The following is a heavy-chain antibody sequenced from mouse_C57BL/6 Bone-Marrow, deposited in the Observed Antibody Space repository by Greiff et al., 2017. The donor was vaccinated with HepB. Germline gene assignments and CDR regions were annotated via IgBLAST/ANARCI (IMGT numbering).Heavy chain of an antibody. J-gene: IGHJ1*03. D-gene: IGHD1-1*02. Sequence: QVQLKQSGAELVKPGASVKLSCKASGYTFTEYTIHWVKQRSGQGLEWIGWFYPGSGSIKYNEKFKDKATLTADKSSSTVYMELSRLTSEDSAVYFCARHEEGGYGPYWYFDVWGTGTTVTVSS. CDR3: ARHEEGGYGPYWYFDV. V-gene: IGHV1-62-2*01. CDR1: GYTFTEYT. CDR2: FYPGSGSI.